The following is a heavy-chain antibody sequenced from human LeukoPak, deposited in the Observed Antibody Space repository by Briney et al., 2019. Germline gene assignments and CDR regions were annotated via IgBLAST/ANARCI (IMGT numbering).Heavy chain of an antibody. CDR2: ISGSSNTI. J-gene: IGHJ3*02. V-gene: IGHV3-48*04. CDR1: GFTFSSYN. D-gene: IGHD1-14*01. Sequence: GGSLRLSCAASGFTFSSYNMNWVRQAPGKGLEWVSYISGSSNTIYYADSVRGRFTISRDNAKSSLFLQMNSLRAEDTAVYYCAREWVSPRTDAFDIWGQGIKVTVSS. CDR3: AREWVSPRTDAFDI.